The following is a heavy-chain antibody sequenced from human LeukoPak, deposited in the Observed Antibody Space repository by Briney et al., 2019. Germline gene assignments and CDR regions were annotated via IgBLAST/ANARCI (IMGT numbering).Heavy chain of an antibody. J-gene: IGHJ3*02. CDR2: INSDGSST. Sequence: PGGSLRLSCAASGFTFSSYWMHWVRQAPGKGLVWVSRINSDGSSTSYADSVKGRFTIYRDNAKNTLYLQMNSLRDEATAVYYYARGLGGSYYAVGAFDIWGQGTMVTVSS. CDR3: ARGLGGSYYAVGAFDI. CDR1: GFTFSSYW. V-gene: IGHV3-74*01. D-gene: IGHD1-26*01.